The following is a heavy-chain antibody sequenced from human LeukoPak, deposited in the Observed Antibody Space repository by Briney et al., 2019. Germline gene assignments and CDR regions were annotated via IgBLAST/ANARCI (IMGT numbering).Heavy chain of an antibody. CDR3: ARAGYSYGHGAFDI. D-gene: IGHD5-18*01. Sequence: SETLSLTCAVSGGSISSGGYSWSWIRQPPGKGLEWIGYIYHSGSTYYNPSLKSRVTISVDRSKNQFSLRLSSVTAADTAVYYCARAGYSYGHGAFDIWGQGTMVTVSS. CDR2: IYHSGST. V-gene: IGHV4-30-2*01. CDR1: GGSISSGGYS. J-gene: IGHJ3*02.